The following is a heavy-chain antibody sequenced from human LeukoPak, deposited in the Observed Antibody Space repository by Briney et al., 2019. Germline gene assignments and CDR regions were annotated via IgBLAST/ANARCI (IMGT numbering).Heavy chain of an antibody. V-gene: IGHV3-21*01. CDR2: ISSSSSYI. J-gene: IGHJ4*02. Sequence: GGSLRLSCAASGFTFSSYSMNWVRQAPGKGLEWVSSISSSSSYIYYADSVKGRFTISRDNAKNSLYLQMNSLRAEDTAVYYCARELVNIVVVPAAIGSDDYWGQGTLVTVSS. CDR1: GFTFSSYS. CDR3: ARELVNIVVVPAAIGSDDY. D-gene: IGHD2-2*01.